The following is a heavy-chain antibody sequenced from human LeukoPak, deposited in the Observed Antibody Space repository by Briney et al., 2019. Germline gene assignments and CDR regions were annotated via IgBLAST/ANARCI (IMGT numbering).Heavy chain of an antibody. D-gene: IGHD1-14*01. J-gene: IGHJ6*02. CDR2: ISGSGGST. CDR1: GFTFSSYA. V-gene: IGHV3-23*01. CDR3: AKVSGGGLYYDGMDV. Sequence: GGSLRLSCAASGFTFSSYAMSWVRQAPGKGLEWVSAISGSGGSTYYADSVKGRFTISRDNSKNTLYLQMNSLRAEDTAVYYCAKVSGGGLYYDGMDVWGQGTTVTVSS.